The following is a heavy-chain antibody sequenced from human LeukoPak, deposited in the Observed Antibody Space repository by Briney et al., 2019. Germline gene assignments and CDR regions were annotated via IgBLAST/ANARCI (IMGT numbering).Heavy chain of an antibody. Sequence: SETLSLTCTVSGGSISSGSYYWSWIRQPAGKGLEWIGRIYTSGSTNYNSSLKSRVTISVDTSKNQFSLKLTSVTAADTAVYYCARTMEGYCSGGSCYQYSYYMDVWGKGTTVTVSS. CDR1: GGSISSGSYY. CDR2: IYTSGST. CDR3: ARTMEGYCSGGSCYQYSYYMDV. D-gene: IGHD2-15*01. V-gene: IGHV4-61*02. J-gene: IGHJ6*03.